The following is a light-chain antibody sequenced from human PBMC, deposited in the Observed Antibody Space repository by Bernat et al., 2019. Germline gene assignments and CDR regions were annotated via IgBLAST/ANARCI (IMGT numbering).Light chain of an antibody. Sequence: SYELTQPPSVSVSPGQTASITCSGDRSAIKNTCWYQQKAGQSPVLVIYQENKRPSGIPERFSGSNSGNTATLTISGTQAMDEADYYCQAWDSSTGVFGGRTRLTVL. CDR3: QAWDSSTGV. V-gene: IGLV3-1*01. J-gene: IGLJ3*02. CDR1: RSAIKN. CDR2: QEN.